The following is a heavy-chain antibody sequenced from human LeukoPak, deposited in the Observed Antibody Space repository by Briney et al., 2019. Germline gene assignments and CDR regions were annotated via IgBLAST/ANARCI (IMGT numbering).Heavy chain of an antibody. V-gene: IGHV4-39*07. J-gene: IGHJ6*03. D-gene: IGHD6-19*01. CDR3: IRQWLWRAV. Sequence: SETLSLTCTVSGDSIGSSNYYWGWIRQPPGTGLEWIGSVFYTGSAYYNSSLKSRVIISVDTSKNQFSLRLNSVTAADMAVYYCIRQWLWRAVWGKGTTVTVSS. CDR2: VFYTGSA. CDR1: GDSIGSSNYY.